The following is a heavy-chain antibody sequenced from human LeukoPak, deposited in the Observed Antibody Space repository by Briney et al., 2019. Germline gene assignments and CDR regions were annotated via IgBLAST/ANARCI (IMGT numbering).Heavy chain of an antibody. J-gene: IGHJ5*02. D-gene: IGHD2-21*02. Sequence: SETLSLTCTVSGGSISSYYWSWIRQPAGKGLEWIGRIFTSGSTNYNPSLKSRVTMSVDTSKNQFSLKLSSVTAADTAVYYCAGKYGDLNWFDPWGQGTLVTVSS. V-gene: IGHV4-4*07. CDR2: IFTSGST. CDR1: GGSISSYY. CDR3: AGKYGDLNWFDP.